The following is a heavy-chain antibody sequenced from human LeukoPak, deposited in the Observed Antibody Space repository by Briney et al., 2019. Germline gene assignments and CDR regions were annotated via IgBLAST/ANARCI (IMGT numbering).Heavy chain of an antibody. CDR2: INHSGST. J-gene: IGHJ5*02. CDR3: ARVAQNCSGGSCYPYWFDP. CDR1: GGSISSGSYY. D-gene: IGHD2-15*01. V-gene: IGHV4-39*07. Sequence: SETLSLSCTVSGGSISSGSYYWSWIRQPPGKGLEWIGEINHSGSTNYNPSLKSRVTISVDTSKNQFSLKLSSVTAADTAVYYCARVAQNCSGGSCYPYWFDPWGQGTLVTVSS.